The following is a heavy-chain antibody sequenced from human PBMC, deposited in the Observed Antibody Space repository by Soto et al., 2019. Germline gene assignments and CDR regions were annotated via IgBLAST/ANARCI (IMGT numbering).Heavy chain of an antibody. CDR3: ARDRDDSSGYWAGY. J-gene: IGHJ4*02. CDR2: IWYDGSNK. Sequence: QVQLVESGGGVVQSGRSLRLSCAASGFTFSSYGMHWVRQALGKGLEWVAVIWYDGSNKYYADSVKGRFTISRDNSKKKLYLQMNSLRAEDTAVYYCARDRDDSSGYWAGYWGQGTLVTVSS. V-gene: IGHV3-33*01. D-gene: IGHD3-22*01. CDR1: GFTFSSYG.